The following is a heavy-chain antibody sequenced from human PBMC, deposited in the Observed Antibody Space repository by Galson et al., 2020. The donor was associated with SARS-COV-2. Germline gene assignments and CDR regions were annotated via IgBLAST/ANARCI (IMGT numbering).Heavy chain of an antibody. CDR2: ISNTGSII. Sequence: TGGSLRLPCIGPGFTFSDYYMHWIRQTPGKGLEWVSSISNTGSIIYYAVSLKGRFTVSRDNGKKSLFLQMNSLRVEDTAVYYCARHYGVVRDYFYYYGLDVWGQGTTVTVSS. V-gene: IGHV3-11*01. CDR1: GFTFSDYY. CDR3: ARHYGVVRDYFYYYGLDV. J-gene: IGHJ6*02. D-gene: IGHD3-3*01.